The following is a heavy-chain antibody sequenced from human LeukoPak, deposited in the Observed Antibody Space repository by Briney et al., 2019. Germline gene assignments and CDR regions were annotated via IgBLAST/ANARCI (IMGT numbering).Heavy chain of an antibody. V-gene: IGHV3-53*04. J-gene: IGHJ5*02. D-gene: IGHD6-19*01. CDR1: GFTVSSNY. CDR3: ALIQDSSGWYSFDP. CDR2: IYSGGST. Sequence: GGSLRLSCVASGFTVSSNYMSWVRQAPGKGLEWVSVIYSGGSTYYADSVKGRFTISRHNSKSTLYLQMNSLRAEDTAVYYCALIQDSSGWYSFDPWGQGTLVTVSS.